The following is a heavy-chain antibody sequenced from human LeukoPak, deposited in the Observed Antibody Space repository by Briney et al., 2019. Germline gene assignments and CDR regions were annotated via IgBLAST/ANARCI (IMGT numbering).Heavy chain of an antibody. V-gene: IGHV1-2*02. CDR2: INPNSGGT. J-gene: IGHJ4*02. D-gene: IGHD6-13*01. Sequence: ASVKVSCKASGYTFSGYYMNWVRQAPGQGLEWMGWINPNSGGTHYAQKFQGRVTMTGDTSISTAYMELSRLRSDDTAVYYCARVKIAVVGNYFDYWGQGTLVTVSS. CDR1: GYTFSGYY. CDR3: ARVKIAVVGNYFDY.